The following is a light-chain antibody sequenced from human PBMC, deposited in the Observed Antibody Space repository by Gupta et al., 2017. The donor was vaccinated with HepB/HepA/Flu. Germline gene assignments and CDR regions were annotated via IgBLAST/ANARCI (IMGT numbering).Light chain of an antibody. CDR3: SAYTTSNTLL. V-gene: IGLV2-14*03. CDR1: SSDIGTYSY. CDR2: DVD. Sequence: QSALTQPASVSGSPGQSITISCTGTSSDIGTYSYVSWYQQHPGKAPKLRMYDVDNRPSGVSNRVSGSKSGNKDSLTISGLQTEDEAEDDCSAYTTSNTLLFGGGTKVSVL. J-gene: IGLJ2*01.